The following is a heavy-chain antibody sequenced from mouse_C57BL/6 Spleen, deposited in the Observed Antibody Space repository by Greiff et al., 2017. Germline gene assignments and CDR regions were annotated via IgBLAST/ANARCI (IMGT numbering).Heavy chain of an antibody. CDR1: GYTFTSYW. CDR2: IHPSDSDT. Sequence: QVQLQQPGAELVKPGASVKVSCKASGYTFTSYWMHWVKQRPGQGLEWIGRIHPSDSDTNYNQKFKGKATLTVAKSSSTAYMQLSSLTSEDSAVYYCAIDGSSFYAMDYWGQGTSVTVSS. D-gene: IGHD1-1*01. V-gene: IGHV1-74*01. CDR3: AIDGSSFYAMDY. J-gene: IGHJ4*01.